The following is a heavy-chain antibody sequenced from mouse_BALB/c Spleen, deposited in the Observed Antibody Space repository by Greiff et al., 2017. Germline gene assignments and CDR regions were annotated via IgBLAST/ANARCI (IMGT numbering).Heavy chain of an antibody. J-gene: IGHJ4*01. CDR1: GFSLTSYG. V-gene: IGHV2-6-1*01. Sequence: QVQLQQSGPGLVAPSQSLSITCTVSGFSLTSYGVHWVRQPPGKGLEWLVVIWSDGSTTYNSALKSRLSISKDNSKSQVFLKMNSLQTDDTAMYYCARHPNYYGYAMDYWGQGTSVTVSS. CDR3: ARHPNYYGYAMDY. D-gene: IGHD1-1*01. CDR2: IWSDGST.